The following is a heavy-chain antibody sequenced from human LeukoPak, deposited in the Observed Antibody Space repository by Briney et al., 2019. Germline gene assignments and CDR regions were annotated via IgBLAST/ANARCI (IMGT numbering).Heavy chain of an antibody. CDR3: ASHTYYYGSGSYNDPFDY. J-gene: IGHJ4*02. D-gene: IGHD3-10*01. CDR1: GGSINSHY. V-gene: IGHV4-59*05. Sequence: SETLSLTCTVSGGSINSHYWSWVRQPPGKGLVWIGSIYYSGSTYYNPSLKSRVTISVDTSKNQFSLKLSSVTAADTAVYYCASHTYYYGSGSYNDPFDYWGQGTLVTVSS. CDR2: IYYSGST.